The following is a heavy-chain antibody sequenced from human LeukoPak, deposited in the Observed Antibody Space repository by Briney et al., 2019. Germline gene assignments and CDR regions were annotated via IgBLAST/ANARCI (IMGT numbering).Heavy chain of an antibody. CDR1: GDSISTYS. J-gene: IGHJ5*02. CDR3: VRDRYCSSAYCYNWFDT. CDR2: IFISGTT. Sequence: SETLSLTCIVSGDSISTYSWSWIRQPAGKGLEWIGRIFISGTTNYNPSLKSRVTMSVDTSKNQFSLKLSSVTAADTAVYYCVRDRYCSSAYCYNWFDTWGQGTLVTVSS. V-gene: IGHV4-4*07. D-gene: IGHD2-2*01.